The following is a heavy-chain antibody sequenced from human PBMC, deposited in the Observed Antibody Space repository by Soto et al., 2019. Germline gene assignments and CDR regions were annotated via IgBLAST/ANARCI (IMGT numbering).Heavy chain of an antibody. D-gene: IGHD4-17*01. Sequence: QVQLVQSGAEVKKPGASVKVSCKASGYTFTSYGISGVRQAPGQGLEWMGWISAYNGNTNHAQKLQGRVTMTTDTSTSTVYMELRSLRSDDTAVYYCARETTSDYGDSEYYFDYWGQGTLVPVSS. CDR1: GYTFTSYG. CDR3: ARETTSDYGDSEYYFDY. J-gene: IGHJ4*02. CDR2: ISAYNGNT. V-gene: IGHV1-18*01.